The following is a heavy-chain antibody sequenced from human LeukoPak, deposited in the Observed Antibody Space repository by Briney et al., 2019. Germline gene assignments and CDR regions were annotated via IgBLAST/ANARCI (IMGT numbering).Heavy chain of an antibody. CDR3: VAVPETDFWIGFYLDY. J-gene: IGHJ4*02. CDR1: GFTFDDYA. D-gene: IGHD3-3*01. CDR2: ITWHSENI. Sequence: GGSLRLSCVASGFTFDDYAMHWVRQAPGKGLEWVSGITWHSENIDYADSVKGRFTISRDNAKNSLYLQMNNLRAEDTALYFCVAVPETDFWIGFYLDYWGQGTLVTVSS. V-gene: IGHV3-9*01.